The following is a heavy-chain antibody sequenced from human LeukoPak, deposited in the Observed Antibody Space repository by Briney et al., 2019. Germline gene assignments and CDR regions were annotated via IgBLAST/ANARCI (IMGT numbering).Heavy chain of an antibody. D-gene: IGHD3-22*01. CDR2: ISSSSSYI. V-gene: IGHV3-21*01. Sequence: PGGSLRLSCAASGFTFSSYSMNWVRQAPGKGLEWVSSISSSSSYIYYADSVKGRFTISRDNAKNSLYLQMNSLRAEDTAVYYCARDATRGTYYYDSSGYYPDYWGQGTLVTVSS. CDR3: ARDATRGTYYYDSSGYYPDY. CDR1: GFTFSSYS. J-gene: IGHJ4*02.